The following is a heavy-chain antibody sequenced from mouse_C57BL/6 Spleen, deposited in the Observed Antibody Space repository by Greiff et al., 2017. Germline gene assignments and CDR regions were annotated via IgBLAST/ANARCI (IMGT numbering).Heavy chain of an antibody. J-gene: IGHJ4*01. CDR1: GFTFSSYG. CDR2: ISSGGSYT. Sequence: EVQVVESGGDLVKPGGSLKLSCAASGFTFSSYGMSWVRQTPDKRLEWVATISSGGSYTYYPDSVKGRFTISRDNAKNTLYLQMSSLKSEDTAMYYCARQGYDYDSYYAMDYWGQGTSVTVSS. V-gene: IGHV5-6*01. D-gene: IGHD2-4*01. CDR3: ARQGYDYDSYYAMDY.